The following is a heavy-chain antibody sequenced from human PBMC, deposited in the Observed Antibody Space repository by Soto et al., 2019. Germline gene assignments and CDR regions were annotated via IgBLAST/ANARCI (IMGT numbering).Heavy chain of an antibody. CDR3: ASTRPTTQPGPYDH. J-gene: IGHJ4*02. CDR1: GYTFTSYG. V-gene: IGHV1-18*01. CDR2: ISAYNGNT. Sequence: QVQLVQSGAEVKKPGASVKVSCKASGYTFTSYGISWVRQAPGQGLEWMGWISAYNGNTNYAQKLQGRVTMTTDTSTSPAYKELRSLGSDGTAVYYWASTRPTTQPGPYDHWGQGTLVTVSS. D-gene: IGHD1-1*01.